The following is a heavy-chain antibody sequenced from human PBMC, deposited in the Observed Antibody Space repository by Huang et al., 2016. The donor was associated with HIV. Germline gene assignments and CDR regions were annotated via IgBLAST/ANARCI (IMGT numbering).Heavy chain of an antibody. CDR1: GGSFSGYY. Sequence: QVQLQQWGAGLLRPSETLSLTCVVYGGSFSGYYGTWIRQPPGKGLEGIGEINHSESTNYNPSLKSRVTISVDTSRNQFSLTLTAVTAADTAVYYCARGQGGYYYYYMDVWGKGTTVTVSS. CDR3: ARGQGGYYYYYMDV. V-gene: IGHV4-34*01. J-gene: IGHJ6*03. CDR2: INHSEST.